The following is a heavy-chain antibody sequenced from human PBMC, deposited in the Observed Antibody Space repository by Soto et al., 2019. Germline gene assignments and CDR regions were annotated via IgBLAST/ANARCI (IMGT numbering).Heavy chain of an antibody. CDR2: TIPLFSTS. D-gene: IGHD3-3*01. Sequence: QEQLVQSGPEVKKPGSSVTVSCKASAGTFNNYAICRVRQAPGQGLEWMRGTIPLFSTSSYAQRFQGRVTITADKSTSTVYMEMSNLKSEDTALYYCARAAGRPYFFYGMDVWGQGTMVTVSS. V-gene: IGHV1-69*06. J-gene: IGHJ6*02. CDR3: ARAAGRPYFFYGMDV. CDR1: AGTFNNYA.